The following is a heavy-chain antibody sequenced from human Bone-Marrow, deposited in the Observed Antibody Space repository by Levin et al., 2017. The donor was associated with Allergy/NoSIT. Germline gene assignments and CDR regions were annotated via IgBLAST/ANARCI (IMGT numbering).Heavy chain of an antibody. J-gene: IGHJ4*02. CDR1: GYTFTSYD. Sequence: GGSLRLSCKASGYTFTSYDINWVRQATGQGLEWMGWMNPNSGNTGYAQKFQGRVTMTRNTSISTAYMELSSLRSEDTAVYYCARVGVTYYFDYWGQGTLVTVSS. CDR3: ARVGVTYYFDY. CDR2: MNPNSGNT. V-gene: IGHV1-8*01. D-gene: IGHD4-23*01.